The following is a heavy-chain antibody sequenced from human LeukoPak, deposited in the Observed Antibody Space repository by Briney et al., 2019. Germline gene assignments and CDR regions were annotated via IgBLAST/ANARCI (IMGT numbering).Heavy chain of an antibody. CDR2: IKQDGSEK. J-gene: IGHJ6*02. V-gene: IGHV3-7*03. CDR3: ARDLTVVVPAATTQYYYYGMDV. CDR1: GFTFSGFW. D-gene: IGHD2-2*01. Sequence: GGSLRLSCAVSGFTFSGFWMSWSRQAPGKGLEWVANIKQDGSEKYYVDSVKGRFTISRDNAKNSLYLQMNSLRAEDTAVYYCARDLTVVVPAATTQYYYYGMDVWGQGTTVTVSS.